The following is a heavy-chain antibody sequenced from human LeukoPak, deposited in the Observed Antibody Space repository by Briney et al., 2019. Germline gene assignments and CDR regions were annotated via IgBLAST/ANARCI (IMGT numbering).Heavy chain of an antibody. J-gene: IGHJ4*02. V-gene: IGHV3-33*01. D-gene: IGHD6-6*01. CDR3: ARDDIAARPVY. CDR2: IWYDGSNK. CDR1: GFTFSSYG. Sequence: GGSLRLSCAASGFTFSSYGMHWVRQAPGKGLEWVAVIWYDGSNKYYADSVKGRFTISRDNSKNTLYLLMNSLRAEDTAVYYCARDDIAARPVYWGQGTLVTVSS.